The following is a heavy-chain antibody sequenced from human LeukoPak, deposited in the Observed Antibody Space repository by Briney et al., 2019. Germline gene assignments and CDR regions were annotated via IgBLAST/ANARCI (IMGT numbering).Heavy chain of an antibody. Sequence: SETLSLTCTVSGGSISSYYWSWIRQPPGKGLEWIGYIYYSGSTNYNPSLKSRVTISVDTPKNQFSLKLSSVTAADTAVYYCARGIFYYFQHWGQGTLVTVSS. J-gene: IGHJ1*01. CDR1: GGSISSYY. CDR2: IYYSGST. V-gene: IGHV4-59*01. D-gene: IGHD2-21*01. CDR3: ARGIFYYFQH.